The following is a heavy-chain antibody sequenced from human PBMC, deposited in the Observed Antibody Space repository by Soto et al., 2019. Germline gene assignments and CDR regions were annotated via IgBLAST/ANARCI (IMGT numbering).Heavy chain of an antibody. D-gene: IGHD5-18*01. Sequence: QVQLQESGPGLVKPSQTLSLTCTVSGGSISSGDYYWSWIRQPPGKGLEWIGYIFYSGSTYYNPSLKSRVTIPVDTSKNQFSLKLTSVTAADTAVYYCARWIQLWSPIGRHYRYGDVWGQGTTVTVSS. CDR1: GGSISSGDYY. V-gene: IGHV4-30-4*01. CDR2: IFYSGST. J-gene: IGHJ6*02. CDR3: ARWIQLWSPIGRHYRYGDV.